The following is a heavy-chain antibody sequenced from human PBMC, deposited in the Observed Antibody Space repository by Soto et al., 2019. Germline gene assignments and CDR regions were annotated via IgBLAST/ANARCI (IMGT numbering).Heavy chain of an antibody. CDR2: IYHSGST. Sequence: QSQTLSLTCSVSGGSISSSSYYWGWIRQPPGKGLEWIGSIYHSGSTYYNPSHNSRLTMSINTSKNQFSLKLNSVTAADTAVYYCARLWWQLDIDYWGQGALVTVSS. J-gene: IGHJ4*02. D-gene: IGHD2-15*01. CDR3: ARLWWQLDIDY. V-gene: IGHV4-39*01. CDR1: GGSISSSSYY.